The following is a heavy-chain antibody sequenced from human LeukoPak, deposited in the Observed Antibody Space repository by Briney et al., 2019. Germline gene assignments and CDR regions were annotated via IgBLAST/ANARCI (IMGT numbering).Heavy chain of an antibody. CDR2: IRYDGSNK. CDR3: ARGVRYSSSWFQH. CDR1: GFTFSSYG. D-gene: IGHD6-6*01. V-gene: IGHV3-30*02. J-gene: IGHJ1*01. Sequence: GGSLRLSCAASGFTFSSYGMHWVRQAPGKGLEWVAFIRYDGSNKYYADSVKGRFTISRDNSKNTLYLQMNSLRAEDTAVYYCARGVRYSSSWFQHWGQGTLVTVSS.